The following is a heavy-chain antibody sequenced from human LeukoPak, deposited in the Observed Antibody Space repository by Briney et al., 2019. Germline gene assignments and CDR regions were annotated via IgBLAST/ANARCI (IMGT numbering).Heavy chain of an antibody. CDR3: ARGSGWYLP. V-gene: IGHV3-30*01. Sequence: GRSLRLSCAASGFTFSSYAMHWVRQAPGKGLEWVAVISYDGSNKYYADSVKGRFTISRDNSKNTLYLQMNSLRAEDTAVYHCARGSGWYLPWGQGTQVTVSS. CDR2: ISYDGSNK. D-gene: IGHD6-19*01. CDR1: GFTFSSYA. J-gene: IGHJ5*02.